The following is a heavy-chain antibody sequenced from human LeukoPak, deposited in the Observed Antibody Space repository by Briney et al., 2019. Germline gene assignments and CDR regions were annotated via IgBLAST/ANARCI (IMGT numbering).Heavy chain of an antibody. CDR1: GFTLSPFS. D-gene: IGHD6-13*01. CDR2: ISSRSITI. V-gene: IGHV3-48*02. Sequence: GGSLRLSCAASGFTLSPFSMNWVRQAPGRGLEWLSYISSRSITIYCADSVRGRFTVSRGNAKNSLYLQLDSLRDEDTAVYYCARDRWYSIDLWGQGTLVTVSS. CDR3: ARDRWYSIDL. J-gene: IGHJ5*02.